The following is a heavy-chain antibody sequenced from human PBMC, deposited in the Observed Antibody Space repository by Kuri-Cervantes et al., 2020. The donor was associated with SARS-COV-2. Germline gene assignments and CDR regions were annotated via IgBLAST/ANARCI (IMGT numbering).Heavy chain of an antibody. CDR1: GFTFSSYD. D-gene: IGHD1-26*01. V-gene: IGHV3-13*01. CDR2: IGTAGDT. J-gene: IGHJ4*02. CDR3: ARERWELLPSG. Sequence: GESLKISCAASGFTFSSYDMHWVRQATGKGLEWVSAIGTAGDTYYPGSVKGRFTISRENAKNSLYLQMNSLRAEDTAVYYCARERWELLPSGWGQGTLVTVSS.